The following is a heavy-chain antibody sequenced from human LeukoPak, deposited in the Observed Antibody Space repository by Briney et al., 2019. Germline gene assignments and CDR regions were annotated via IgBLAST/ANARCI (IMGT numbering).Heavy chain of an antibody. J-gene: IGHJ3*01. CDR1: GFTFDDYA. CDR2: INWNSDSV. D-gene: IGHD3-22*01. CDR3: AKALTVYYDSSGYSSGSSGYYGNDAFDF. V-gene: IGHV3-9*01. Sequence: GGSLRLSCAASGFTFDDYAMHWLRQRPGKGLERVSSINWNSDSVGYADSVKGRFTISRDNAKKTLYLQMNSLRVEDTALYYCAKALTVYYDSSGYSSGSSGYYGNDAFDFWGQGTMISVS.